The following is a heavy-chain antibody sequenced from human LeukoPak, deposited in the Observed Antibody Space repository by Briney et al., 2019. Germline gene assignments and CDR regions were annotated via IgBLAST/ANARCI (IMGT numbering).Heavy chain of an antibody. Sequence: SETLSLTCPVSGGSISSYYWRWLRQPAGKGLEWIGRIYTSGCTNYKPSLQSRVTMSVDTSKNQFSLKLSSVTAADTAVYYCARGGAAPAYYYYYYMDVWGKGTAVTVSS. D-gene: IGHD6-6*01. CDR2: IYTSGCT. J-gene: IGHJ6*03. CDR1: GGSISSYY. CDR3: ARGGAAPAYYYYYYMDV. V-gene: IGHV4-4*07.